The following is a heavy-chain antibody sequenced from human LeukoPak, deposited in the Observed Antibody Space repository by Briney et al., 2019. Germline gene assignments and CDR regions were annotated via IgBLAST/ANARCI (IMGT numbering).Heavy chain of an antibody. V-gene: IGHV4-59*12. J-gene: IGHJ4*02. CDR2: IYYSGST. D-gene: IGHD6-19*01. CDR1: GGSISSYY. Sequence: PSETLSLTCTVSGGSISSYYWSWIRQPPGKGLEWIGYIYYSGSTNYNPSLKSRVTISVDTSKNQFSLKLSSVTAADTAVYYCARDNHSSGWYPPYFDYWGQGTLVTVSS. CDR3: ARDNHSSGWYPPYFDY.